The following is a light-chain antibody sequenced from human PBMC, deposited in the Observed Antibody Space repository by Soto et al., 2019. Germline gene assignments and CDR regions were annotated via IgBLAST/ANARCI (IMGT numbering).Light chain of an antibody. Sequence: QSALTQPPSAAGSPGQSGTISCTGTSSDVGGYNYVSWYQQHPGKAHKLMIYEVSKRPSGVPDRFSGSKSGNTASLTVSGLQAEYEADDYCSSYAGSNNLVFGGGTKLTVL. CDR2: EVS. CDR1: SSDVGGYNY. V-gene: IGLV2-8*01. CDR3: SSYAGSNNLV. J-gene: IGLJ2*01.